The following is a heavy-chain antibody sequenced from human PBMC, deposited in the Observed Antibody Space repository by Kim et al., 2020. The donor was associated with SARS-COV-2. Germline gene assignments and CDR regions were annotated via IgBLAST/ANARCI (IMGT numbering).Heavy chain of an antibody. J-gene: IGHJ1*01. V-gene: IGHV1-18*01. CDR3: ARDPPVLRYFDWLSPYAEYFQH. Sequence: ASVKVSCKASGYTFTSYGISWVRQAPGQGLEWMGWISAYNGNTNYAQKLQGRVTMTTDTSTSTAYMELRSLRSDDTAVYYCARDPPVLRYFDWLSPYAEYFQHWGQGTLVTVSS. D-gene: IGHD3-9*01. CDR2: ISAYNGNT. CDR1: GYTFTSYG.